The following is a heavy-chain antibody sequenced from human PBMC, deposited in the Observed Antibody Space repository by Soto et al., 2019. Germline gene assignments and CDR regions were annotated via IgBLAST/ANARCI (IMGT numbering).Heavy chain of an antibody. CDR2: INHSGST. CDR1: GGSFSGYY. Sequence: SETRSLTCAVYGGSFSGYYWSWIRQPPGKGLEWIGEINHSGSTNYNPSLKSRVTISVDTSKNQFSLKLRSVTAADTAVYYCARYIINSSSWYELSYYYYYGMDVWGQGTTVTVSS. V-gene: IGHV4-34*01. J-gene: IGHJ6*02. D-gene: IGHD6-13*01. CDR3: ARYIINSSSWYELSYYYYYGMDV.